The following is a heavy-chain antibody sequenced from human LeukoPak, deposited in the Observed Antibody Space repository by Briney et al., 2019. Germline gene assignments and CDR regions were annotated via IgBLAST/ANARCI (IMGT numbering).Heavy chain of an antibody. CDR3: ARHGDLYYYYYMDV. V-gene: IGHV4-59*01. Sequence: SETLSLTCTVSGGSISSYYWSWIRQPPGKGLEWIGYIYYSGSTNYNPSLKSRVTISVDTSKNQFSLKLSSVTTADTAVYYCARHGDLYYYYYMDVWGKGTTVTVSS. CDR2: IYYSGST. CDR1: GGSISSYY. D-gene: IGHD3-10*01. J-gene: IGHJ6*03.